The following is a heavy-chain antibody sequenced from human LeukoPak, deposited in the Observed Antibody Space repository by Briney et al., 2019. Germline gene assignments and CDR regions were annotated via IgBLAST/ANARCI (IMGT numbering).Heavy chain of an antibody. Sequence: PGGSLRLSCAGSGFTFDNYAMSWVRQAPGKGLEWVSVIYSGGSTYHADSVKGRFTISRDNSKNTLYLQMNSLRAEDTAVYYCARIAPGIAVAGTSDYWGQGTLVTVSS. CDR2: IYSGGST. D-gene: IGHD6-19*01. CDR3: ARIAPGIAVAGTSDY. J-gene: IGHJ4*02. V-gene: IGHV3-53*01. CDR1: GFTFDNYA.